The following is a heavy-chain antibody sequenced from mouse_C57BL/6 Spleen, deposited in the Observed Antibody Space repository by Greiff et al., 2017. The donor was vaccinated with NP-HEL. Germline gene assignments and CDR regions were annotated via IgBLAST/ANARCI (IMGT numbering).Heavy chain of an antibody. D-gene: IGHD2-4*01. CDR3: AMGDYDGYAMDY. Sequence: EVQGVESGGGLVKPGGSLKLSCAASGFTFSDYGMHWVRQAPEQGLEWVAYISSGSSTIYYADTVKGRFTISRDNAKNTLFLQMTSLRSEDTAMYYCAMGDYDGYAMDYWGQGTSVTVSS. J-gene: IGHJ4*01. V-gene: IGHV5-17*01. CDR2: ISSGSSTI. CDR1: GFTFSDYG.